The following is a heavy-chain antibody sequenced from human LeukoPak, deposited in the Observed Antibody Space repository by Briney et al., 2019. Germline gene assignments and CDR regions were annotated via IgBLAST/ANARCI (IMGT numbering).Heavy chain of an antibody. CDR1: GYTFTGYY. Sequence: GASVKVSCKASGYTFTGYYMHWVRQAPGQGLEWMGWISAYNANTNYAQKLQGRVTMTTDTSTSTAYMELRRLRSDDTAVYYCARDRGYSYGHYYYYMDVWGKGTTVTVSS. CDR2: ISAYNANT. D-gene: IGHD5-18*01. J-gene: IGHJ6*03. V-gene: IGHV1-18*04. CDR3: ARDRGYSYGHYYYYMDV.